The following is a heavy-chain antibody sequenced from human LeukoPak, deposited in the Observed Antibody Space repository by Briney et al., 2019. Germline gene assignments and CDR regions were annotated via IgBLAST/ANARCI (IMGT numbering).Heavy chain of an antibody. Sequence: GASVKVSCKASGYTFTDYYMHWVRQAPGQGLEWMGWINPNNAGTNYAQKFQGRVTMTRDTSISTAYMDLTRLRSDDTAVYYCARDGAYDYFDYWGQGTLVTVSS. CDR3: ARDGAYDYFDY. D-gene: IGHD5-12*01. J-gene: IGHJ4*02. V-gene: IGHV1-2*02. CDR2: INPNNAGT. CDR1: GYTFTDYY.